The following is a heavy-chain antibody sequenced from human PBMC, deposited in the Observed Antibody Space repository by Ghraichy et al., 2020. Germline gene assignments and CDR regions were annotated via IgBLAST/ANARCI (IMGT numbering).Heavy chain of an antibody. CDR3: AKFRGSGLFDYSTGWSDASDI. J-gene: IGHJ3*02. D-gene: IGHD6-19*01. CDR1: GFSFSNFA. CDR2: ISGGGGTT. V-gene: IGHV3-23*01. Sequence: GGSLRLSCAGSGFSFSNFAMSWVRQAPGKGLEWVSAISGGGGTTYYADSVRGRFTISRDNSKNTLYLQMNSLRAEDPALYYCAKFRGSGLFDYSTGWSDASDIWGQGAMVTVSS.